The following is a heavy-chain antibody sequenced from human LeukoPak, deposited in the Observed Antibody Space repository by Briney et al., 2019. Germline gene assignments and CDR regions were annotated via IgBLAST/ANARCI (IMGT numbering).Heavy chain of an antibody. CDR2: ISGSGGSI. CDR1: GFTFSSYA. Sequence: GGSLRLSCAASGFTFSSYAMSWVRQAPGKGLEWVSAISGSGGSIYYADSVKGRFTISRDNTKNTLYLQMNSLRAEDTAVYYCAKELWGVQAALGYWGQGTLVTVSS. J-gene: IGHJ4*02. CDR3: AKELWGVQAALGY. D-gene: IGHD6-25*01. V-gene: IGHV3-23*01.